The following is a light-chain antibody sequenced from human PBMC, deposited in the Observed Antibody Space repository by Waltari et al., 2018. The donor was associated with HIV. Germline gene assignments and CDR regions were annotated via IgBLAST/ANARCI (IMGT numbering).Light chain of an antibody. Sequence: QSALTQPASVSGSPGQSITISCTGTSSDVGNYNYISWYQQCPVKAPKRMIYDVTKRPSGVSNRFSGAKPGNTASLIISGLQAEDEADYYCCSYAGSSRNVFGTGTKVTVL. CDR2: DVT. CDR1: SSDVGNYNY. J-gene: IGLJ1*01. CDR3: CSYAGSSRNV. V-gene: IGLV2-23*02.